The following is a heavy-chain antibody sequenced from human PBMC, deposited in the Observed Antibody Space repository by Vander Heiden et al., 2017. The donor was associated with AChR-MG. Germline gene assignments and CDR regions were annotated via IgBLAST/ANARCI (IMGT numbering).Heavy chain of an antibody. V-gene: IGHV3-9*01. CDR3: AKDSGQQWSNIDY. J-gene: IGHJ4*02. CDR2: ISWNSGSI. D-gene: IGHD6-19*01. Sequence: EVQLVASGGGLVQPGRSLRLSCAASGFPFDDYAMHWVRQAPGKGLEWVSGISWNSGSIGYADSVKGRFTISRDNAKNSLYLQMNSLRAEDTALYYCAKDSGQQWSNIDYWGQGTLVTVSS. CDR1: GFPFDDYA.